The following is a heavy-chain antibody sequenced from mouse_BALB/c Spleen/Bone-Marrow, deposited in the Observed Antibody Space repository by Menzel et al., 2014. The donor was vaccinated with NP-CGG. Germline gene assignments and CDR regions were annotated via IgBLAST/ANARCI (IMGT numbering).Heavy chain of an antibody. D-gene: IGHD2-1*01. V-gene: IGHV5-6*01. CDR1: GFTFSSYG. Sequence: EVQVVESGGDLVKPGGSLKLSCAASGFTFSSYGMSWVRQTPDKRLEWVATISSGGSYTYYPDSVKGRFTISRDNAKNTLYLQMSSLKSEYSAMYYCARHASLSTIAAMDYWGQGTSVTVSS. CDR3: ARHASLSTIAAMDY. J-gene: IGHJ4*01. CDR2: ISSGGSYT.